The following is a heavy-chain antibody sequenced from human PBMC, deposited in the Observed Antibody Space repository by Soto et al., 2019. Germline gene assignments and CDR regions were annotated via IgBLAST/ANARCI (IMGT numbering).Heavy chain of an antibody. V-gene: IGHV4-4*02. CDR1: GGSISSSNW. J-gene: IGHJ4*02. D-gene: IGHD5-18*01. CDR3: ARRGYSYGGVDYFDY. Sequence: QVQLQESGPGLVKPSGTLSLTCAVSGGSISSSNWWSWVRQPPGKGLEWIGEIYHSGSTNYNPTLKSRVTISVDKSKNQFALERSSVTAADTAVYYCARRGYSYGGVDYFDYWGQGTLVTVSS. CDR2: IYHSGST.